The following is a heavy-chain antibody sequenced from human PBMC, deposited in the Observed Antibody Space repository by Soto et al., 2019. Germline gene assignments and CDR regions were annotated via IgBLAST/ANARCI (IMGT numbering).Heavy chain of an antibody. V-gene: IGHV1-69*01. CDR2: ISPIFGTA. D-gene: IGHD6-13*01. Sequence: QVQLVQSGAEVKKPGSSVKVSCKASGGTFSSYAISWVRQAPGQGLEWMGGISPIFGTANYAQKFQGRVTNTADETTRTASMDMSSLRSEDTAVYDCAGYTGIAAAVPGYYCMDVWGQGTTVTVSS. CDR1: GGTFSSYA. J-gene: IGHJ6*02. CDR3: AGYTGIAAAVPGYYCMDV.